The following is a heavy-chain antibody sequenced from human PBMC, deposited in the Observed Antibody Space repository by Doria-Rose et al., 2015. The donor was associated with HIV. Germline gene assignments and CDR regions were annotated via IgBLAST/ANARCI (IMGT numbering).Heavy chain of an antibody. J-gene: IGHJ4*02. CDR1: GGSFSGYY. CDR3: ARGPTGVLDY. CDR2: IDHSGGA. V-gene: IGHV4-34*01. Sequence: QVQLQQWDAGLLKPSETLSLTCAVYGGSFSGYYWNWIRQPPGKGLEWIGEIDHSGGANYNPSLKSRVTISLDTSKNQFSLTLTSVTAADAAIYYCARGPTGVLDYWGQGNLVTVSS. D-gene: IGHD3-10*01.